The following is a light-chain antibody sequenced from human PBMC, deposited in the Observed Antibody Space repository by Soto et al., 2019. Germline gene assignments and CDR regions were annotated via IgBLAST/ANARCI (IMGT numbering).Light chain of an antibody. V-gene: IGLV3-21*04. CDR1: DIGSQS. CDR3: QVWDSSSDHRV. Sequence: SYVLTQPPSVSVAPGKTARFSCGGNDIGSQSVHWYQQKPGQAPVLLIYYDRERPSGIPERFSGSNSVNTATLTISRVEAGDEADYYCQVWDSSSDHRVFGGGTKLTVL. CDR2: YDR. J-gene: IGLJ3*02.